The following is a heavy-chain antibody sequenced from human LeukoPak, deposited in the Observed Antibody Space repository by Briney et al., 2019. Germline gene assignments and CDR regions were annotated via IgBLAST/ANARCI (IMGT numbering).Heavy chain of an antibody. D-gene: IGHD6-6*01. Sequence: ASVKASCKASGYTFTGYYMHWVRQAPGQGLEWMGWINPNSGGTNYAQKFQGRVTMTRDTSISTAYMEPSRLRSDDTAVYYCARSIAARPPPYWGQGTLVTVSS. CDR1: GYTFTGYY. CDR3: ARSIAARPPPY. J-gene: IGHJ4*02. V-gene: IGHV1-2*02. CDR2: INPNSGGT.